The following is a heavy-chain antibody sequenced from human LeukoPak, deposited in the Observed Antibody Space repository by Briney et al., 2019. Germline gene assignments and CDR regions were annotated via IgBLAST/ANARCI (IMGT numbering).Heavy chain of an antibody. J-gene: IGHJ4*02. CDR3: ARVSSSRSFDY. CDR1: RFTFSDYY. Sequence: GGSLRLSCAASRFTFSDYYVSWIRQAPGKGLEWVSYISDSSSYTNYADSVKGRFTISRDNAKNSLYLQMNSLRAEDTAVYYCARVSSSRSFDYWGQGTLVTVSS. D-gene: IGHD6-13*01. V-gene: IGHV3-11*05. CDR2: ISDSSSYT.